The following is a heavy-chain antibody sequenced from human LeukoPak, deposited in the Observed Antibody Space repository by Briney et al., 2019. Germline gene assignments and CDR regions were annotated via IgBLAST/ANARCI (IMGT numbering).Heavy chain of an antibody. CDR1: GFSFSSYW. CDR2: IKEDGSEK. CDR3: ARSGSNGWFDP. V-gene: IGHV3-7*03. J-gene: IGHJ5*02. Sequence: PGGSLRLSCAASGFSFSSYWMSWVRQAPGKGLEWVANIKEDGSEKNYVDSVKGRFTISRDNAKNSLYLQMNSLRAEDTAVYYCARSGSNGWFDPWGQGTLVTVSS. D-gene: IGHD1-14*01.